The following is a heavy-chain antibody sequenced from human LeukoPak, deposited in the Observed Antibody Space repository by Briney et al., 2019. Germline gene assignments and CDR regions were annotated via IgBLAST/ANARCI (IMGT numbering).Heavy chain of an antibody. CDR1: GFTFSSYS. V-gene: IGHV3-21*04. D-gene: IGHD2-8*02. CDR3: ATYRQVLLPFES. J-gene: IGHJ4*02. CDR2: ISSSSSYI. Sequence: GGSLRLSCAASGFTFSSYSMNWVRQAPGKGLEWVSSISSSSSYIYYADSVKGRFTISRDNSKSTLSLQMNSLRAEDTAIYYCATYRQVLLPFESWGQGTLVTVSS.